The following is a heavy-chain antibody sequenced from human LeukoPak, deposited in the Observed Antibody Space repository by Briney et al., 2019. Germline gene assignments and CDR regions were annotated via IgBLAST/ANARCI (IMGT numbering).Heavy chain of an antibody. CDR2: INPTGGST. V-gene: IGHV1-46*01. J-gene: IGHJ4*02. CDR3: ARTAARRFDY. CDR1: GYTFPSYF. D-gene: IGHD6-6*01. Sequence: ASVKVSCEASGYTFPSYFMHWVRQAPGQGLEWMGIINPTGGSTTYAQKFQGRVTMTRDTSTSTVYMELSSLRSDDTAVYYCARTAARRFDYWGQGTLVTVSS.